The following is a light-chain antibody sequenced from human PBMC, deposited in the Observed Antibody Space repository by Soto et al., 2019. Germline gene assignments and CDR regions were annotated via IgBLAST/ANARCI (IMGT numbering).Light chain of an antibody. V-gene: IGLV2-14*01. CDR2: NVS. CDR3: SSFTSTNTVL. CDR1: SSDVGGYNY. J-gene: IGLJ2*01. Sequence: QSALTQPASVSGSPGRSITISCTGTSSDVGGYNYVSWYQQHPGKAPKLMIYNVSNRPSGVSNRFSGSKSGNTASLTISGLQAEDEGHYYCSSFTSTNTVLFGGGTKLTVL.